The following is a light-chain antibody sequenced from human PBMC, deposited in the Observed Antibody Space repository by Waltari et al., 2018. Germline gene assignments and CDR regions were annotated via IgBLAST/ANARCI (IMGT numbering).Light chain of an antibody. CDR2: KAS. J-gene: IGKJ3*01. Sequence: DIQMTQSPSTLSASVGDRVTITCRASQNINSWLAWYQQKPGKAPKLLIYKASSLESGVPSRFSGSGSGTEFTLTISSLQPDDLATYYCQQCESDSPFTFGPGTKVDIK. CDR3: QQCESDSPFT. V-gene: IGKV1-5*03. CDR1: QNINSW.